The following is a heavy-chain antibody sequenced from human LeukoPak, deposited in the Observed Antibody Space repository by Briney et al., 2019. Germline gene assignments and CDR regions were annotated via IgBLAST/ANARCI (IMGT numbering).Heavy chain of an antibody. V-gene: IGHV1-2*02. D-gene: IGHD2-15*01. CDR3: ARGGRYCIGGSCYEGFDY. J-gene: IGHJ4*02. Sequence: ASVKVSCKASGYTFTGYYFHWVRQAPGQGLEWMGWINPNSGDTNYAQKFQGRVTMTRDTSISTAYMELSRLRPDDTAVYYCARGGRYCIGGSCYEGFDYWGQGTLVTVSS. CDR2: INPNSGDT. CDR1: GYTFTGYY.